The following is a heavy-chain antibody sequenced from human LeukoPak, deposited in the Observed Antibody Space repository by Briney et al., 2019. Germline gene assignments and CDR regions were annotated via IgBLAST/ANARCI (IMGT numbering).Heavy chain of an antibody. D-gene: IGHD1-14*01. J-gene: IGHJ5*02. CDR2: IIPILGIA. Sequence: SVKVSCKASGGTFSGYTISWMRQAPGQGLEWMGRIIPILGIANYAQKFQGRATITADKSTSTAYMELSSLRSEDTAVYYCARSGWNQNWFDPWGQGTLVTVSS. CDR1: GGTFSGYT. CDR3: ARSGWNQNWFDP. V-gene: IGHV1-69*02.